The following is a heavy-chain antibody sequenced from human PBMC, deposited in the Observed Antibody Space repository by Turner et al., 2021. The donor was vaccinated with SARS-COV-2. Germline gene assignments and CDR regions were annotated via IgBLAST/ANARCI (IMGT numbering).Heavy chain of an antibody. CDR2: IYYSGST. D-gene: IGHD3-22*01. Sequence: QESTLVTVTPASTLSPSGSPPGGSSSCSSYYWGWIRQPPGKGLEWIGSIYYSGSTYYNPSLKHRVTISVDTSKDQFSLKLSSVTAADTAVYYCAREGEGYYDSRGYYLITSAFDIWGQGTMVTVSS. V-gene: IGHV4-39*02. CDR3: AREGEGYYDSRGYYLITSAFDI. CDR1: GGSSSCSSYY. J-gene: IGHJ3*02.